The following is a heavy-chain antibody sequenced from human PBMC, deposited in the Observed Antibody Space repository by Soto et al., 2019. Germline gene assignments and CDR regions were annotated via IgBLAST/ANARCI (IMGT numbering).Heavy chain of an antibody. CDR2: TRNKANSYTT. CDR1: GFTFSDHH. D-gene: IGHD2-2*01. Sequence: GVSLRLSCAASGFTFSDHHMDWVRQAPGKGLEWVGRTRNKANSYTTEYAASVKGRFTISRDDSKNSLYLQMNSLKTEDTAVYYCARGAKVRSSYYYYYGMDVWGQGTTVTVSS. V-gene: IGHV3-72*01. J-gene: IGHJ6*02. CDR3: ARGAKVRSSYYYYYGMDV.